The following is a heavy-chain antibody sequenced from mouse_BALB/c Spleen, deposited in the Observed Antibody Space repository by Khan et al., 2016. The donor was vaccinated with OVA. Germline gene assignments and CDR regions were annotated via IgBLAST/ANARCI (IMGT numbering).Heavy chain of an antibody. CDR1: GYTFTSYW. D-gene: IGHD2-3*01. CDR3: TRGVYYVKSLFAY. Sequence: LQQPGSELVRPGASVKLSCKASGYTFTSYWMHWVKQRHGQGLEWIGNIYPGSGSTNYDEMFKSKGTLTVDTSSSTAYMHLSSLTSEDSAVYYCTRGVYYVKSLFAYWGQGTLVTVSA. V-gene: IGHV1S22*01. J-gene: IGHJ3*01. CDR2: IYPGSGST.